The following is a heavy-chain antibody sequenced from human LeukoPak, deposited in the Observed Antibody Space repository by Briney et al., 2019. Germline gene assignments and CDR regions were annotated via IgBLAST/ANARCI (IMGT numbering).Heavy chain of an antibody. CDR3: ARRYGDYLDY. V-gene: IGHV4-34*01. D-gene: IGHD4-17*01. J-gene: IGHJ4*02. CDR2: INHSGST. Sequence: PSETLSLTCAVYGGSFSGYYWSWIRQPPGKGLEWIGEINHSGSTNYNPSLKSRVTISVDTSKNQFSLKLSSVTAADTAVYYCARRYGDYLDYWGQGTLVTVSS. CDR1: GGSFSGYY.